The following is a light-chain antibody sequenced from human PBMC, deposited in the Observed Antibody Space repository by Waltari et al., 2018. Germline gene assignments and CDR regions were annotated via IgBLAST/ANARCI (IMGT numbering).Light chain of an antibody. Sequence: QSVLTQPPSASGTPGQRVTISCSGSSSNLGTNPVNWYQQLPGTAPKLLIYNNNQWPSGVPDRFSGSKSGTSASLAISGLQSEDEADYYCAAWDDSLNGFYVFGTGTKVTVL. V-gene: IGLV1-44*01. CDR2: NNN. CDR3: AAWDDSLNGFYV. CDR1: SSNLGTNP. J-gene: IGLJ1*01.